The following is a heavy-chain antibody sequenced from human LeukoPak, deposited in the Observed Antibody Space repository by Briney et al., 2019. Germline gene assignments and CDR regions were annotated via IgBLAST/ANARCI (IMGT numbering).Heavy chain of an antibody. V-gene: IGHV3-23*01. CDR3: AKDWSSGVSGYLISFDF. CDR2: ISSNGGIT. D-gene: IGHD3-22*01. CDR1: GFIFSTYA. Sequence: GGSLRLSCAASGFIFSTYAMSWVRQAPGKGLEWVSAISSNGGITYYADSVKGRFTISRDNSKNTLFLQANSLRAEDTAVYYCAKDWSSGVSGYLISFDFWGRGTLVTVSS. J-gene: IGHJ4*02.